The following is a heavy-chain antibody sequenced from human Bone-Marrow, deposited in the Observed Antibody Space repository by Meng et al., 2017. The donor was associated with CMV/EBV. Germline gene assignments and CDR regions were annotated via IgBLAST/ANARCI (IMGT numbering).Heavy chain of an antibody. D-gene: IGHD5-18*01. CDR2: IRSKANSYAT. Sequence: GESLKISCVASGFTFTTYSMNWVRQAPGKGLEWVGRIRSKANSYATAYAASVKGRFTISRDDSKNTAYLQMNSLKTEDTAVYYCTRTQENSYGSYYYYYYGMDVWGQGTTVTVSS. J-gene: IGHJ6*02. V-gene: IGHV3-73*01. CDR3: TRTQENSYGSYYYYYYGMDV. CDR1: GFTFTTYS.